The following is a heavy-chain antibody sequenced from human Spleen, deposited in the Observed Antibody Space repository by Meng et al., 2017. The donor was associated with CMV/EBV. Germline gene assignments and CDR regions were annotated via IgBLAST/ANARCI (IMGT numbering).Heavy chain of an antibody. V-gene: IGHV1-69*05. CDR1: GGTFSSYV. Sequence: SVKVSCKASGGTFSSYVISWVRQAPGQGLEWMGGIIPIFGTANYAQKFQGRVTITTDESTSTAYMELSSLRSEDTAVYYCAKQLVDLRFDPWGQGTLVTVSS. D-gene: IGHD6-13*01. CDR3: AKQLVDLRFDP. J-gene: IGHJ5*02. CDR2: IIPIFGTA.